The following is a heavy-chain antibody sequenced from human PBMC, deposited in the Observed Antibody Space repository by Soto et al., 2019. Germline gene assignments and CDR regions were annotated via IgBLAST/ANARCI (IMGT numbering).Heavy chain of an antibody. V-gene: IGHV3-30*18. CDR1: GFTFSTYG. CDR3: AKDLQSYGDYDYYCYGMDV. J-gene: IGHJ6*04. CDR2: ISYDGTNK. Sequence: QVQLVESGGGEVQPGRSLTISCAASGFTFSTYGMHWVRQTPGKGLEWVAVISYDGTNKFYSDSVKGRFTISRDNFKNTLTLQMNRLGADDTAVYSCAKDLQSYGDYDYYCYGMDVWGIGTRVTVSS. D-gene: IGHD4-17*01.